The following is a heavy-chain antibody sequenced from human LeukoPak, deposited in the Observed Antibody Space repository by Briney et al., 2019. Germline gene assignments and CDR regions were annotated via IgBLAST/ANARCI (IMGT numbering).Heavy chain of an antibody. D-gene: IGHD6-19*01. CDR2: ISSSSSYI. J-gene: IGHJ4*02. CDR1: GFTFDDYG. CDR3: ARDQKSGWYDPEGYFDY. V-gene: IGHV3-21*01. Sequence: GGSLRLSCAASGFTFDDYGMSWVRQAPGKGLEWVSSISSSSSYIYYADSVKGRFTISRDNAKNSLYLQMNSLRAEDTAVYYCARDQKSGWYDPEGYFDYWGQGTLVTVSS.